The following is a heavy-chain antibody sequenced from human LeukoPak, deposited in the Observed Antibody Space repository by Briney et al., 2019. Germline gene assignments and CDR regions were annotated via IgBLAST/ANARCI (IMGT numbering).Heavy chain of an antibody. CDR1: GFTFSSYT. CDR2: ISSSSSTI. J-gene: IGHJ4*02. Sequence: GGSLRLSCAASGFTFSSYTMIWVRQAPGKGLEWVSYISSSSSTIYYADSVKGRFTISRDNAKNSLYLQMNSLRAEDTAVYYCARDRLGFDYWGQGTLVTVSS. V-gene: IGHV3-48*01. CDR3: ARDRLGFDY. D-gene: IGHD4-11*01.